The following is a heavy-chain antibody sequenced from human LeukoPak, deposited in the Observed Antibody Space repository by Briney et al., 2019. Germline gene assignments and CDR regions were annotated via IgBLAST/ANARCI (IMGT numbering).Heavy chain of an antibody. Sequence: GGSLRLSCAVSGLTFSNAWMSWVRQAPGKGLEWVGRIKSKTAGGTTDYAAPVKGRFTISKEDSKNTLYLQMNSLKTEDTAVYYCTNIAAAGYNDYWGQGILVTVSS. V-gene: IGHV3-15*01. CDR3: TNIAAAGYNDY. J-gene: IGHJ4*02. CDR1: GLTFSNAW. D-gene: IGHD6-13*01. CDR2: IKSKTAGGTT.